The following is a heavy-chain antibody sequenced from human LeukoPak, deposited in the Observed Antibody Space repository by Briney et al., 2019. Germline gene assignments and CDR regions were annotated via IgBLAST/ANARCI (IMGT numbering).Heavy chain of an antibody. Sequence: GGSLRLSCAASGFTFSSYAMSWVRQAPGKGLEWVSAISGSGGSTYYADSVKGRFTISRDNSKNTLYLQMNSLRAEDTAVYYCASQITMVRGVILYWGQGTLVTVSS. J-gene: IGHJ4*02. CDR1: GFTFSSYA. CDR2: ISGSGGST. D-gene: IGHD3-10*01. V-gene: IGHV3-23*01. CDR3: ASQITMVRGVILY.